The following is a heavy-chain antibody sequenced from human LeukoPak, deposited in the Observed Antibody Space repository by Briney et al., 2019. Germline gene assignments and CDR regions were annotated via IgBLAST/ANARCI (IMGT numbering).Heavy chain of an antibody. V-gene: IGHV5-51*01. Sequence: GESLKISCETSGYSFNTYWIGWVRQMPVKGLEWMGIIYPDDSDTRYRPSFQGQVTISADKSITTAYLQWSSLKASDTAIYYCARRHKTNVDAFDIWGQGTMVTVSS. D-gene: IGHD2-8*01. J-gene: IGHJ3*02. CDR3: ARRHKTNVDAFDI. CDR1: GYSFNTYW. CDR2: IYPDDSDT.